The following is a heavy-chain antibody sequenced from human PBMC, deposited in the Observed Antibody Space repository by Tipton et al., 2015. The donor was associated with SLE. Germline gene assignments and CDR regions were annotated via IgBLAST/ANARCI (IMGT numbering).Heavy chain of an antibody. D-gene: IGHD4-23*01. CDR1: GYTFTSYY. CDR3: ARDGGGNSVYFQH. Sequence: QLVQSGAEVRKPGASVKVSCKASGYTFTSYYMHWVRQAPGQGLEWMGIINPSGGGTSYAQKFQGRVTLTRDTSTSTVYMELSSLTSEDTAVYYCARDGGGNSVYFQHWGQGTPVTVSS. CDR2: INPSGGGT. J-gene: IGHJ1*01. V-gene: IGHV1-46*01.